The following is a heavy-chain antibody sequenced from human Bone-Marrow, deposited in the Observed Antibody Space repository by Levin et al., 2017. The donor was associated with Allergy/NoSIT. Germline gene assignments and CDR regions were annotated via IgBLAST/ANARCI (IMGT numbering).Heavy chain of an antibody. Sequence: GGSLRLSCAASGFTFSRYAMAWVRQAPGQGLEWVSGMSGSGGRTVYADSVKGRFTISRDNSKNIMYLQMNSLRVEDTALYYCAGDANWNYDYWGPGTLVTVSS. CDR3: AGDANWNYDY. J-gene: IGHJ4*02. CDR2: MSGSGGRT. D-gene: IGHD1-7*01. CDR1: GFTFSRYA. V-gene: IGHV3-23*01.